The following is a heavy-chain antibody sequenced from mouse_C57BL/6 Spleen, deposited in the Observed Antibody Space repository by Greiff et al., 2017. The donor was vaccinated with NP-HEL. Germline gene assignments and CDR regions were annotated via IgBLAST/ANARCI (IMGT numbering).Heavy chain of an antibody. J-gene: IGHJ1*03. CDR1: GYTFTSYW. Sequence: VQLQQPGAELVKPGASVKLSCTASGYTFTSYWIHWVKQRPGRGLEWIGRIDPNSGGTKYNEYFKSQAILSVDKPSSTAYMQLSSLTSEDSAVEYCARNYYDYDWDFEVWGTGTTVTVSS. CDR2: IDPNSGGT. V-gene: IGHV1-72*01. CDR3: ARNYYDYDWDFEV. D-gene: IGHD2-4*01.